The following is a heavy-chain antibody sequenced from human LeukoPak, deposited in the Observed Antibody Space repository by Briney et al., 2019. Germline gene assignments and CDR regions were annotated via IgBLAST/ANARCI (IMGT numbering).Heavy chain of an antibody. CDR2: ILYDGTNK. CDR1: GXTFSAYA. V-gene: IGHV3-30-3*01. Sequence: GRSLRLSCAASGXTFSAYAMRWVRQAPGKGLEWVAVILYDGTNKYYADSVKGRFTISRDNSQNSLYLQMNSLRGEDTAVYYCARDITVTRFDYWGQGTLVTVSS. D-gene: IGHD4-17*01. J-gene: IGHJ4*02. CDR3: ARDITVTRFDY.